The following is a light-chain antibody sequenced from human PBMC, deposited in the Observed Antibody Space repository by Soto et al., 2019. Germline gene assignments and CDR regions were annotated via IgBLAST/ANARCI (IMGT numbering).Light chain of an antibody. J-gene: IGLJ1*01. Sequence: QAVLTQPPSVSAPPGQKVTISCSGSSSNIGSNYVSWYQQLPGSAPKLLIYDNNKRPSGIPDRFSGSKSGTSATLGITGLQTGDEADYYCCSYAGSYTPYVFGTGTKLTVL. CDR2: DNN. V-gene: IGLV1-51*01. CDR1: SSNIGSNY. CDR3: CSYAGSYTPYV.